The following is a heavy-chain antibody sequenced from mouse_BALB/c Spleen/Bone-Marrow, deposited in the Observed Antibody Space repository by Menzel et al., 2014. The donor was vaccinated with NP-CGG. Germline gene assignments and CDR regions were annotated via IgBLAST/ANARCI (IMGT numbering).Heavy chain of an antibody. CDR2: INPSNGGT. D-gene: IGHD5-1*01. CDR1: GYTFTSYY. Sequence: QVQLKQSGAELVKPGASVKLSCKASGYTFTSYYMYWVKQRPGQGLEWIGEINPSNGGTNFNEKFKSRATPTVDKSSSTAYMQLSSLTSEDSAVYYCTRLPHWGQGTSVTVSS. V-gene: IGHV1S81*02. J-gene: IGHJ4*01. CDR3: TRLPH.